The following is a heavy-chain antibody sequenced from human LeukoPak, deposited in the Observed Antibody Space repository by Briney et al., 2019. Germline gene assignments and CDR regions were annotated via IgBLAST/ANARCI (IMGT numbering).Heavy chain of an antibody. Sequence: SETLSLTCNVSGDSIINAGNYWTWIRQHLGKGLEWIGYIYYSGNTYYNPSLKSRVIMSIDTSKNQFSLTLNSLTAADTAMYYCAREKGNDALDIWGQGTMVTVSS. J-gene: IGHJ3*02. CDR3: AREKGNDALDI. CDR1: GDSIINAGNY. CDR2: IYYSGNT. V-gene: IGHV4-31*03.